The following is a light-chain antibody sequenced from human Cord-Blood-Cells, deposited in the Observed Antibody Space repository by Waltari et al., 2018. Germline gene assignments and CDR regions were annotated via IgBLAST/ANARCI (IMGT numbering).Light chain of an antibody. CDR3: QQSYSTPL. Sequence: DIQMTQSPSSLSASVGDRVTITCRGSQSISSSLNWYQQKPGKAPKLLIYAASRLQSGVPSRFSGSGSGTDFTLTISSLQPEDFATYYCQQSYSTPLFGGGTKVEIK. V-gene: IGKV1-39*01. J-gene: IGKJ4*01. CDR1: QSISSS. CDR2: AAS.